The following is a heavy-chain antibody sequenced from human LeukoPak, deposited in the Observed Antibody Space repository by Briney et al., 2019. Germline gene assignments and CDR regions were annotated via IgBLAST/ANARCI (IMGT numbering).Heavy chain of an antibody. J-gene: IGHJ4*02. V-gene: IGHV4-39*07. CDR3: ASDDSSGYYSGY. CDR1: GGSISSSSYY. Sequence: PSETLSLTCAVSGGSISSSSYYWGWIRQPPGKGLEWIGSIYYSGSTNYNPSLKSRVTISVDKSKNQFSLKLSSVTAADTAVYYCASDDSSGYYSGYWGQGTLVTVSS. D-gene: IGHD3-22*01. CDR2: IYYSGST.